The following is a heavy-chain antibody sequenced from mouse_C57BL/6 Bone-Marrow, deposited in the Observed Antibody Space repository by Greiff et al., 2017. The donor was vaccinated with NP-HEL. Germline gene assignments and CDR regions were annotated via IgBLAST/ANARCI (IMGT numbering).Heavy chain of an antibody. D-gene: IGHD1-3*01. CDR3: AKLTSFAY. J-gene: IGHJ3*01. V-gene: IGHV1-26*01. Sequence: VQLQQSGPELVKPGASVKISCKASGYTFTDYYMNWVKQSPGKSLEWIGDINPNNGGTSYNQKFKGKATLTVDNSSSTAYMELRRLTSEDSAVDYCAKLTSFAYWGQGTLVTVSA. CDR1: GYTFTDYY. CDR2: INPNNGGT.